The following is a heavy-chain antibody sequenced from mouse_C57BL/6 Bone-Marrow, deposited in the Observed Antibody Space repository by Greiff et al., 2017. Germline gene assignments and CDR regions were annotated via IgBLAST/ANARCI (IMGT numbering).Heavy chain of an antibody. D-gene: IGHD1-1*01. CDR3: ASIYPFYAMDY. V-gene: IGHV1-85*01. Sequence: QVQLQQSGPELVKPGASVKLSCKASGYTFTSYDINWVKQRPGQGLEWIGWIYPRDGSTKYNEKFKGKATLTVDTSSSTAYMELHSLTSEDSAVYFCASIYPFYAMDYWGQGTSVPVSS. CDR1: GYTFTSYD. CDR2: IYPRDGST. J-gene: IGHJ4*01.